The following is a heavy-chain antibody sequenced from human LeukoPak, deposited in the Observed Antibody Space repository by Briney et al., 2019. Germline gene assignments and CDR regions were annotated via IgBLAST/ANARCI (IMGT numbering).Heavy chain of an antibody. CDR1: GFTFSSYA. CDR2: ISGSGGST. J-gene: IGHJ4*02. Sequence: GGSLRLSCAASGFTFSSYAMSWVRQAPGKGLEWVSTISGSGGSTYYADSVKGRFTISRDNSKNTLHLQMNSLRAEDTAVYYCAKSAYYDSSGFYREYYFDYWGQGTLVTVSS. V-gene: IGHV3-23*01. D-gene: IGHD3-22*01. CDR3: AKSAYYDSSGFYREYYFDY.